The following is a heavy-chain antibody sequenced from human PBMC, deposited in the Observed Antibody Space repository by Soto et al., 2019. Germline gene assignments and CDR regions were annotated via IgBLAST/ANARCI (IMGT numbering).Heavy chain of an antibody. Sequence: GASVKVSCKASGYTFISYYISWVRQAPGQGLEWMGWISPYDGNTKYAQNLQGRVTMTTDTSTSTAYMEMRSLRSDDTAVYYCARVLVLGSEYYQYHLDVWGKGTTVTVSS. CDR1: GYTFISYY. D-gene: IGHD3-10*01. CDR3: ARVLVLGSEYYQYHLDV. V-gene: IGHV1-18*01. CDR2: ISPYDGNT. J-gene: IGHJ6*03.